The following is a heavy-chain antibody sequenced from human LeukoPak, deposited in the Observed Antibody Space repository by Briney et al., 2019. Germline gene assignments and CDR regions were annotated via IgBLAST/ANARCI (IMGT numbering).Heavy chain of an antibody. CDR3: AREGSTTVTALDY. J-gene: IGHJ4*02. Sequence: PGGSLRLSCAASGFTFSSYWMSWVRQAPGKGLEWVANIKQDGSEKYYVDSVKGRFTISRDNAKNSLYLQMNSLRAEDTAVYYCAREGSTTVTALDYWGQGTLVTVSS. CDR2: IKQDGSEK. CDR1: GFTFSSYW. D-gene: IGHD4-17*01. V-gene: IGHV3-7*01.